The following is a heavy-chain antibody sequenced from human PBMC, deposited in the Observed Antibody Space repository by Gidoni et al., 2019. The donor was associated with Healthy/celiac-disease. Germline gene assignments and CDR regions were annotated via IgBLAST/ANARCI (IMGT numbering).Heavy chain of an antibody. CDR1: GYTFTGYF. V-gene: IGHV1-2*06. J-gene: IGHJ3*02. CDR3: ARWPWELRAFDI. CDR2: INPNSGGT. Sequence: QVQRVQSGAEVKKPGASVKVSCKASGYTFTGYFMHWVRQAPGQGLEWMGRINPNSGGTNYAQKFQGRVTMTRDTSISTAYMELSRLRSDDTAVYYCARWPWELRAFDIWGQGTMVTVSS. D-gene: IGHD1-26*01.